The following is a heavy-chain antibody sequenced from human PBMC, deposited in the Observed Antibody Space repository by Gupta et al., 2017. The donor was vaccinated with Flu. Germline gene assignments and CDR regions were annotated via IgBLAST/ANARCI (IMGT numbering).Heavy chain of an antibody. D-gene: IGHD2-21*01. CDR2: VNPQSGGT. CDR1: GYTFTGYY. J-gene: IGHJ5*02. Sequence: QVQLVQSAAEVKKPGASVRVSCKASGYTFTGYYIHWVRQAPGQGLEWMGWVNPQSGGTNYAHKFQGRVTLTRDTSVNTAFMDLYGLTSDDXAXYFCAKXEDLVIVPADADRWGQGTLVTVSS. V-gene: IGHV1-2*07. CDR3: AKXEDLVIVPADADR.